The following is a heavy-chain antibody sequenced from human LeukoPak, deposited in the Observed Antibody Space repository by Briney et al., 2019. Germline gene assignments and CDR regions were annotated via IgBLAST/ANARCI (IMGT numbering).Heavy chain of an antibody. Sequence: SVKVSCKASGGTFSSYAISWVRQAPGQGLEWMGRIIPIFGTANYAQKFQGRVTITTDESTSTAYMEPSSLRSEDTAVYYCARAGQRYYDSSGYYLSPWGQGTLVTVSS. CDR1: GGTFSSYA. CDR3: ARAGQRYYDSSGYYLSP. V-gene: IGHV1-69*05. CDR2: IIPIFGTA. D-gene: IGHD3-22*01. J-gene: IGHJ5*02.